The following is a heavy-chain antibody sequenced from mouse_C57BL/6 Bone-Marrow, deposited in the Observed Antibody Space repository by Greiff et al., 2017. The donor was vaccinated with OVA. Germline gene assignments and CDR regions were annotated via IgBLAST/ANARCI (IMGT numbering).Heavy chain of an antibody. Sequence: EVKLQESGAELVRPGASVTLSCPASGFNIKDDYMHWVKQRPEQGLEWIGWIDPENGDTEYASKFQGKATITADTSSNTAYLQLSSLTAEDTAVYYCTTYWDGDYWGQGTTLTVSS. J-gene: IGHJ2*01. CDR2: IDPENGDT. CDR1: GFNIKDDY. D-gene: IGHD4-1*01. V-gene: IGHV14-4*01. CDR3: TTYWDGDY.